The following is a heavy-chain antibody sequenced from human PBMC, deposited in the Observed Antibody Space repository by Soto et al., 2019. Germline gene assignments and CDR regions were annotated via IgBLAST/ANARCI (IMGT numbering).Heavy chain of an antibody. J-gene: IGHJ6*02. CDR1: GFTFSSYG. D-gene: IGHD1-26*01. CDR3: AKDVVVGATTGLGDYYYYYGMDV. V-gene: IGHV3-30*18. CDR2: ISYDGSNK. Sequence: QVQLVESGGGVVQPGRSLRLSCAASGFTFSSYGMHWVRQAPGKGLEWVAVISYDGSNKYYEDSVKGRFTISRDNSKNTLYLQMNSLRAEDTAVYYCAKDVVVGATTGLGDYYYYYGMDVWGQGTTVTVSS.